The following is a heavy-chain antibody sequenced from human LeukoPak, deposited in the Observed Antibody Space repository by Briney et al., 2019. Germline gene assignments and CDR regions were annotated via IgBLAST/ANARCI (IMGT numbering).Heavy chain of an antibody. V-gene: IGHV4-59*08. CDR3: ARAAHYSSGWYPDY. D-gene: IGHD6-19*01. CDR1: GGSISSYY. J-gene: IGHJ4*02. Sequence: SETLSLTCTVSGGSISSYYWGWIRQPPGKGLDWIGYIHYSGSTNYNPSLKSRVTISVDTSKNQFSLKLSSVTAADTAVYYCARAAHYSSGWYPDYWGQGTLVTVSS. CDR2: IHYSGST.